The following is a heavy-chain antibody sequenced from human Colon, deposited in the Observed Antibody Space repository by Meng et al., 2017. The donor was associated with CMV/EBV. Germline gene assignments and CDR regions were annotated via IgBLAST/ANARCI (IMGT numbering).Heavy chain of an antibody. J-gene: IGHJ4*02. CDR2: ISAYNGNT. D-gene: IGHD2-2*01. Sequence: ASVKVSCKASGYTFTSYGISWVRQAPGQGLEWMGWISAYNGNTNYAQKLQGRVTMTTDTSTSTAYMELRSLRSDDTAVYYCAREEYCSSTSCYPIIDLWGQGTLVTVSS. CDR3: AREEYCSSTSCYPIIDL. V-gene: IGHV1-18*01. CDR1: GYTFTSYG.